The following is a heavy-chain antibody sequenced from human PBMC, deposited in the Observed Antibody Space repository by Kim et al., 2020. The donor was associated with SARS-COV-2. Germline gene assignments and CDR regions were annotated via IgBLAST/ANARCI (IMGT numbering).Heavy chain of an antibody. D-gene: IGHD6-19*01. CDR2: ISGSGGST. J-gene: IGHJ4*02. Sequence: GGSLRLSCAASGFTFSSYAMSWVRQAPGKGLEWVSAISGSGGSTYYADSVKGRFTISRDNSKNTLYLQMNSLRAEDTAVYYCAKDLLFPSIAVADFDYWGQGTLVTVSS. CDR1: GFTFSSYA. V-gene: IGHV3-23*01. CDR3: AKDLLFPSIAVADFDY.